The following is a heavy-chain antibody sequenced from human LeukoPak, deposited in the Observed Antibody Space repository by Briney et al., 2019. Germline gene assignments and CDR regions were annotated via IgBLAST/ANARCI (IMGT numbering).Heavy chain of an antibody. CDR2: IYYSGST. CDR1: GGSISSYY. Sequence: PSEALSLTCTVSGGSISSYYWSWIRQPPGKGLEWIGYIYYSGSTNYNPSLKSRVTISVDTSKNQFSPKLSSVTAAGTAVYYCARDRHYYDSSGFYYYGMDVWGQGTTVTVSS. V-gene: IGHV4-59*01. J-gene: IGHJ6*02. D-gene: IGHD3-22*01. CDR3: ARDRHYYDSSGFYYYGMDV.